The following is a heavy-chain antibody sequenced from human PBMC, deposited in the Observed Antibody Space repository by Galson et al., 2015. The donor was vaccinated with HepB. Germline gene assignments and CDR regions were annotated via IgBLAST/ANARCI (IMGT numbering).Heavy chain of an antibody. J-gene: IGHJ5*02. CDR2: IDWDDEK. D-gene: IGHD3-10*01. CDR3: ARGYNFGPGYNWLDP. Sequence: PALVKPTQTLTLTCTFSGMSLSSSGMCVGWIRQPPGKALEWLARIDWDDEKYYRASLKTRLTISKDTSKNQVVLTMTNVHPVDTATYYCARGYNFGPGYNWLDPWGQGILVIVSS. V-gene: IGHV2-70*11. CDR1: GMSLSSSGMC.